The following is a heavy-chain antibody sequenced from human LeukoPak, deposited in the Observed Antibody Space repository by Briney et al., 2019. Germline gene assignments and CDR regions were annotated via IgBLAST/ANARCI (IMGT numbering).Heavy chain of an antibody. V-gene: IGHV3-48*01. Sequence: PGGSLRLSCAASGFTFSRFSMNWVRQAPGKGLEWVSYISSSSTTIYYADSVKGRFTISRDNAKNSLYLQMNSLRAEDTAVYYCARDLSYASGEFWGQGTLVSVSS. CDR2: ISSSSTTI. D-gene: IGHD3-10*01. J-gene: IGHJ4*02. CDR1: GFTFSRFS. CDR3: ARDLSYASGEF.